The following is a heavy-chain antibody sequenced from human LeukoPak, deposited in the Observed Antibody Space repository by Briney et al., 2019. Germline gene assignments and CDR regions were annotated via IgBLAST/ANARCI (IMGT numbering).Heavy chain of an antibody. CDR1: GGTFSSYA. D-gene: IGHD6-19*01. V-gene: IGHV1-69*13. Sequence: ASVKVSCKASGGTFSSYAISWVRQAPGQGLEWMGGIIPIFGTANYAQKFQGRVTITADESTSTAYMELSSLRSEDTAVYYCARDYSSGWYVVAPKGRTKKRHFDYWGQGTLVTVSS. CDR2: IIPIFGTA. J-gene: IGHJ4*02. CDR3: ARDYSSGWYVVAPKGRTKKRHFDY.